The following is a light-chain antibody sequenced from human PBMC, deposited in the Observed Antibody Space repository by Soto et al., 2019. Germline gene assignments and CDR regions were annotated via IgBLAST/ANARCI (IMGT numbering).Light chain of an antibody. J-gene: IGLJ2*01. CDR1: SSNIGTNV. CDR3: AAWDDSLKGPV. CDR2: SNN. Sequence: QPVLTQPPSASGTPGQRVTISCSGSSSNIGTNVVNWYQQLPGTAPKFVIYSNNQRPSGVPDRFSGSKSGTSASLAISGLQSEDEADYYCAAWDDSLKGPVFGGGTKLTVL. V-gene: IGLV1-44*01.